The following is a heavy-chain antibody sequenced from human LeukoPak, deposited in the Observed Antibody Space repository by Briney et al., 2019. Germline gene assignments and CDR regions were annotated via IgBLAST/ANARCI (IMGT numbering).Heavy chain of an antibody. V-gene: IGHV4-59*01. Sequence: SETLSLTCAVYGGSFSGYYWSWIRQPPGKGLEWIGYIYYSGSTNYNPSLKSRVTISVDTSKNQFSLKLSSVTAADTAVYYCAKDKLGIVGATTLDYWGQGTLVTVSS. J-gene: IGHJ4*02. CDR2: IYYSGST. CDR3: AKDKLGIVGATTLDY. CDR1: GGSFSGYY. D-gene: IGHD1-26*01.